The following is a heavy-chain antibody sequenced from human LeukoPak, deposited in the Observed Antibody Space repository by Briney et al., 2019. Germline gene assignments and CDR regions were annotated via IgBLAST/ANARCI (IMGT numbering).Heavy chain of an antibody. J-gene: IGHJ4*02. CDR3: ARLIAAAGTRVDY. Sequence: PSETLSLTCAVSGGSFSGYYWSWIRQPPGKGLEWIGEINHSGSTNYNPSLKSRVTISVDTSKNQFPLKLSSVTAADTAVYYCARLIAAAGTRVDYWGQGTLVTVSS. CDR1: GGSFSGYY. V-gene: IGHV4-34*01. CDR2: INHSGST. D-gene: IGHD6-13*01.